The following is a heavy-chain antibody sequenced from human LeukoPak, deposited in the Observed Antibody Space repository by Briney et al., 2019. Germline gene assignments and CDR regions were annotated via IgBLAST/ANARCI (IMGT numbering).Heavy chain of an antibody. CDR3: AKDLYRDTSSSDY. CDR2: ISGSGGRT. D-gene: IGHD6-13*01. Sequence: GGSLRLSCAASGFTFSSYAMSWVRQAPGKGLEWVSAISGSGGRTYYTDSVKGRFTISRDKSKDTLYLQMNSLRAEDTAVYYCAKDLYRDTSSSDYWGQGTLVTVSS. CDR1: GFTFSSYA. V-gene: IGHV3-23*01. J-gene: IGHJ4*02.